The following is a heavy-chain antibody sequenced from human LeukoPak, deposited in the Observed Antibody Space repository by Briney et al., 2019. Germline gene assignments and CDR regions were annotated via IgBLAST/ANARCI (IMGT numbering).Heavy chain of an antibody. D-gene: IGHD4-17*01. J-gene: IGHJ6*03. CDR2: MNPNSGNT. CDR3: ARYGDYVRWNYYYYYYMDV. CDR1: GYTFTSYD. V-gene: IGHV1-8*01. Sequence: ASVKVSCKASGYTFTSYDINWVRQAPGQGLEWMGWMNPNSGNTGYAQKFQGRVTMTRNTSISTAYMELSSLRSEDTAVYYCARYGDYVRWNYYYYYYMDVWGKGTTVTVSS.